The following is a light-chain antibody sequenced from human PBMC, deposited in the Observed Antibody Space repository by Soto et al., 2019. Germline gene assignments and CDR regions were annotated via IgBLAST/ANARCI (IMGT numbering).Light chain of an antibody. CDR3: ATWDDSLSGVV. Sequence: QSVLTQPPSASGTPGQRVTISCSGSSSNIGSNYVYWYQQLPGTAPKLLIYKNNQRPSGVPDRVSGSKSATSASLAISGLRSEDEADYYCATWDDSLSGVVFGGGTKVTVL. CDR2: KNN. V-gene: IGLV1-47*01. CDR1: SSNIGSNY. J-gene: IGLJ3*02.